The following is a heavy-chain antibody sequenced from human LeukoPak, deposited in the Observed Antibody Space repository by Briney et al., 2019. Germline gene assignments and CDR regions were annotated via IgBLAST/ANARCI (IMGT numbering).Heavy chain of an antibody. J-gene: IGHJ5*02. CDR3: ARGAYGSGSYGDNWFDP. V-gene: IGHV3-23*01. CDR2: ISGSGGST. CDR1: GFTFSSYG. Sequence: GGSLRLSCAASGFTFSSYGMSWVRQAPGKGLEWVSAISGSGGSTYYADSVKGRFTISRDNSKNTLYLQMNSLRAEDTAVYYCARGAYGSGSYGDNWFDPWGQGTLVTVSS. D-gene: IGHD3-10*01.